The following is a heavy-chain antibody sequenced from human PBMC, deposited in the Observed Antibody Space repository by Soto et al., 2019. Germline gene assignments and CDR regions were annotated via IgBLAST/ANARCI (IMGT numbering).Heavy chain of an antibody. Sequence: SETLSLTCTVSGGSISSSSYYWGWIRQPPGKGLEWIGYIYYSGSTNYNPSLKSRVTISVDTSKNQFSLKLSSVTAADTAVYYCARDQDYYDSSGPNPPSGYGMDVWGQGTTVTVSS. CDR2: IYYSGST. D-gene: IGHD3-22*01. J-gene: IGHJ6*02. CDR3: ARDQDYYDSSGPNPPSGYGMDV. V-gene: IGHV4-61*01. CDR1: GGSISSSSYY.